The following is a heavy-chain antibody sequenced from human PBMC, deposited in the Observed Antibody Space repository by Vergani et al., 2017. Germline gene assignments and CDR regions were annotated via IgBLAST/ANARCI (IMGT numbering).Heavy chain of an antibody. CDR2: ISSDGSNQ. CDR3: VNGYYYDQSGLASFDY. CDR1: GLMFNNYG. J-gene: IGHJ4*02. D-gene: IGHD3-22*01. Sequence: QVQLVESGGGVVQPGRSLRLSCETSGLMFNNYGMHCVRQAPGKGLEWVAVISSDGSNQHYADSVKGRFTISRDNSQNTLYLQMDSLTAEDTAIYFCVNGYYYDQSGLASFDYWGQGTLVTVSS. V-gene: IGHV3-30*18.